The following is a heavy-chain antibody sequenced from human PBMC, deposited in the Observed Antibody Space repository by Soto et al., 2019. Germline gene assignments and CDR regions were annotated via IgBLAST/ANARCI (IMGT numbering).Heavy chain of an antibody. V-gene: IGHV5-51*01. CDR2: IYPGDSDT. CDR1: GYSFTSYW. Sequence: PGESLKISCKGSGYSFTSYWIGWVRQMPGKGLEWMGIIYPGDSDTRYSPSFQGQVTISADNSKNTLYLQMNSLRAEDTAVYYCANPTAIVVVPAAIGAKYWYFDLWGRGTLVTVSS. J-gene: IGHJ2*01. D-gene: IGHD2-2*02. CDR3: ANPTAIVVVPAAIGAKYWYFDL.